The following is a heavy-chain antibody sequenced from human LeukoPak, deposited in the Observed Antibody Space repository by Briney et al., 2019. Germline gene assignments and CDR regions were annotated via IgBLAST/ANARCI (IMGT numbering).Heavy chain of an antibody. V-gene: IGHV1-46*01. D-gene: IGHD3-10*01. J-gene: IGHJ6*03. CDR2: INPSGGST. CDR1: GYTFTSYY. Sequence: ASVKVSCKASGYTFTSYYMHWVRQAPGQGLEWMGIINPSGGSTNYAQKFQGRVTITADESTSTAYMELSSLRSEDTAVYYCARVGYYGSGYYYYYMDVWGKGTTVTISS. CDR3: ARVGYYGSGYYYYYMDV.